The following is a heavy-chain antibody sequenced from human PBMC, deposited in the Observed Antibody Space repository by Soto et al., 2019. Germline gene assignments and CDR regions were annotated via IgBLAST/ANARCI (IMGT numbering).Heavy chain of an antibody. CDR2: IRSKPYDGTT. D-gene: IGHD3-10*01. V-gene: IGHV3-49*03. CDR1: GFTFGDYA. J-gene: IGHJ6*02. Sequence: PGGSLRLSCTASGFTFGDYAMSWFRQAPGKGLEWVGFIRSKPYDGTTEYAAPAKGRFTISRDDSKSIAYLQMNSLKTEETAVYYCAKDLFSMVRGASYYSYGMDVWGQGTTVTVSS. CDR3: AKDLFSMVRGASYYSYGMDV.